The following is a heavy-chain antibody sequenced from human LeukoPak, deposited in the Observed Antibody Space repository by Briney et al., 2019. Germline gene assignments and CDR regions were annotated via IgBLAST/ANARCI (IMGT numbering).Heavy chain of an antibody. Sequence: PGGSLRLSCEASGFAFSFFATSWLRQAPGKGPEWVSTINANSGTRSYAASVRGRFTISRDNSKNTLYLQLNTLRADDTAVYYCAKPISGGLAVTADWFAPWGQGTLVVVSS. D-gene: IGHD6-19*01. CDR2: INANSGTR. CDR1: GFAFSFFA. V-gene: IGHV3-23*01. CDR3: AKPISGGLAVTADWFAP. J-gene: IGHJ5*01.